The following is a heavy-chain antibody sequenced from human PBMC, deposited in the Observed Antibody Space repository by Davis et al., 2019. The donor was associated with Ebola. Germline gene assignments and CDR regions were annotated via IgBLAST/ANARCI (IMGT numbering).Heavy chain of an antibody. CDR2: IFYSGTT. CDR3: ARPGGDY. V-gene: IGHV4-39*01. D-gene: IGHD3-10*01. J-gene: IGHJ4*02. Sequence: PSETLSLTCTVSGGSISSTSFYWAWIRQPPGKGLEWIGSIFYSGTTYYNLSLSRRLTISVDTSKNQFSLKLSSVTAADTAVYYCARPGGDYWGQGTLVTVSS. CDR1: GGSISSTSFY.